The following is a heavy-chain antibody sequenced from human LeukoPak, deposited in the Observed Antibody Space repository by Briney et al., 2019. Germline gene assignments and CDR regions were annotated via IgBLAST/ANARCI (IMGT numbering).Heavy chain of an antibody. CDR2: IYHSGST. V-gene: IGHV4-39*07. J-gene: IGHJ5*02. Sequence: PSETLSLTCTVSGGSISSSSYYWGWIRQPPGKGLEWIGSIYHSGSTNYNPSLKSRVTISVDTSKNQFSLKLSSVTAADTAVYYCARGVNWIDPWGQGTLVTVSS. CDR3: ARGVNWIDP. D-gene: IGHD6-13*01. CDR1: GGSISSSSYY.